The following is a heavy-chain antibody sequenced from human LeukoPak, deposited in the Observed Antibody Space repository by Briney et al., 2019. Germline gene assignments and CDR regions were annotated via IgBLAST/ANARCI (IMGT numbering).Heavy chain of an antibody. CDR3: ARGDNGYYYDSSGYYPDY. J-gene: IGHJ4*02. CDR2: INHSGST. V-gene: IGHV4-34*01. CDR1: GGSFSGYY. Sequence: SETLSLTCAVYGGSFSGYYWSWIRQPPGKGLEWIGEINHSGSTNYNPSLKSRVTISVDTSKNQFSLKLSSVTAADTAVYYCARGDNGYYYDSSGYYPDYWGQGTLVTVSS. D-gene: IGHD3-22*01.